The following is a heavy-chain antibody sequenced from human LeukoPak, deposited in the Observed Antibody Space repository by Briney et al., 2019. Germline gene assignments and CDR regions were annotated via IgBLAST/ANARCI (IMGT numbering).Heavy chain of an antibody. J-gene: IGHJ4*02. V-gene: IGHV3-48*01. Sequence: GGSLRLSCAASGFAFGSYSMNWVRQAPGKGLEWVSHIDSAGTINYADSVKGRFTISRDNAKNSLSLQMNSLRAEDTAVYYCAREDYDFWSGYRIKSLAYWGQGTLVTVSS. D-gene: IGHD3-3*01. CDR3: AREDYDFWSGYRIKSLAY. CDR1: GFAFGSYS. CDR2: IDSAGTI.